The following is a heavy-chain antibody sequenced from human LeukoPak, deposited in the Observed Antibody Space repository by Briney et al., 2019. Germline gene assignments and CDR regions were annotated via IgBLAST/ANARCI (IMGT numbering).Heavy chain of an antibody. J-gene: IGHJ4*02. CDR3: ARESHYYYDSSGYPECDY. Sequence: PSETLSLTCAVYGGSFSGYYWSWLRQPPGKGLEWIGEINHSGSTNYNPSLKSRVTISVDTSKNQFSLKLSSVTAADTAVYYCARESHYYYDSSGYPECDYWGQGTLVTVSS. V-gene: IGHV4-34*01. CDR2: INHSGST. D-gene: IGHD3-22*01. CDR1: GGSFSGYY.